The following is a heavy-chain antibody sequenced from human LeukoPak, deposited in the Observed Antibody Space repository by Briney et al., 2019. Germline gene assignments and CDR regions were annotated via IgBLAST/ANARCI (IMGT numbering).Heavy chain of an antibody. D-gene: IGHD2-2*01. J-gene: IGHJ4*02. CDR2: ISAYNGNT. CDR3: ARLRLGYCSSTSCYVVDY. Sequence: GASVKVSCKASGYTFTSYGISWVRQAPGQGLEWMGWISAYNGNTNYAQKLQGRVTMTTDTSTSTAYMELRRLRSDATAVYYCARLRLGYCSSTSCYVVDYWGQGTLVTVSS. CDR1: GYTFTSYG. V-gene: IGHV1-18*01.